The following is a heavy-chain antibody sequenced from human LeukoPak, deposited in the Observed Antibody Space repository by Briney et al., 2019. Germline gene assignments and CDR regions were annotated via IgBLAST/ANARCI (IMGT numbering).Heavy chain of an antibody. CDR2: IWYDGSNK. D-gene: IGHD3-9*01. CDR1: GFTFSSYG. Sequence: GGSLRLSCAASGFTFSSYGMPWVRQAPGKGLEWVAVIWYDGSNKYYADSVKGRFTISRDNSKNTLYLQMNSLRAEDTAVYYCARVRGGYDTLGFATDYWGPGTLVTVSS. V-gene: IGHV3-33*01. J-gene: IGHJ4*02. CDR3: ARVRGGYDTLGFATDY.